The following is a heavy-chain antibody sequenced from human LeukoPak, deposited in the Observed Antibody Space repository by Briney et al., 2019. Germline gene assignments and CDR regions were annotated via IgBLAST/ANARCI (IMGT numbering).Heavy chain of an antibody. CDR3: AKDTAMVTSGFDY. CDR1: GFTFSSYG. Sequence: GGSLRLSCAASGFTFSSYGMSWVRQAPGKGLEWVSAISGSGGSTYYADSVKGRFTISRDNSKNTLYLQMNSLRAEDTAVYYCAKDTAMVTSGFDYWGQGTLVTVSS. CDR2: ISGSGGST. V-gene: IGHV3-23*01. J-gene: IGHJ4*02. D-gene: IGHD5-18*01.